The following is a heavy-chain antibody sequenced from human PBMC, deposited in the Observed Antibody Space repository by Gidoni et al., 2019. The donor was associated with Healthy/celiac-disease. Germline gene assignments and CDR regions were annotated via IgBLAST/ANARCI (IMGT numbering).Heavy chain of an antibody. CDR1: GFTFSSYG. CDR3: AKASTVAGTLGDY. Sequence: QVQLVESGGGVVQPGRSLRLSCAASGFTFSSYGMHWVRQAPGKGLEWVAVISYDGSNKYYADSVKGRFTISRDNSKNTLYLQMNSLRAEDTAVYYCAKASTVAGTLGDYWGQGTLVTVSS. J-gene: IGHJ4*02. D-gene: IGHD6-19*01. V-gene: IGHV3-30*18. CDR2: ISYDGSNK.